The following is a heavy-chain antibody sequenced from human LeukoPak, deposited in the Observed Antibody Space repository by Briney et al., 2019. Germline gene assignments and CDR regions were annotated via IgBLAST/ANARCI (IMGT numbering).Heavy chain of an antibody. D-gene: IGHD1-26*01. Sequence: ASVKVSCKASGYTFTSYGISWVRQAPGQGLEWMGWISAYNGNTDYAQKLQGRVTMTTDTSTSTAYMELRSLRSDDTAVYYCARGLITVGATDFDYWGQGTLVTVSS. CDR2: ISAYNGNT. V-gene: IGHV1-18*01. CDR1: GYTFTSYG. CDR3: ARGLITVGATDFDY. J-gene: IGHJ4*02.